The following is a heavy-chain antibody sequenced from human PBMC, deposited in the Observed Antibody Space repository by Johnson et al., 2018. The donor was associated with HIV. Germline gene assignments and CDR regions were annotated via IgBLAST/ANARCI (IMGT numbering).Heavy chain of an antibody. D-gene: IGHD2-15*01. CDR2: IKTKTEGGTT. V-gene: IGHV3-15*01. CDR1: GFTFSDVW. Sequence: EVQLVESGGGSVKPGDSLRLSCAASGFTFSDVWMTWVRQAPGRGLEWLGRIKTKTEGGTTDYAAPVKGRFTISRDDSINTVYLQMNSLKSEDMAVYYCTTGECSGGSCHAFDIWGQVTMVTVSS. J-gene: IGHJ3*02. CDR3: TTGECSGGSCHAFDI.